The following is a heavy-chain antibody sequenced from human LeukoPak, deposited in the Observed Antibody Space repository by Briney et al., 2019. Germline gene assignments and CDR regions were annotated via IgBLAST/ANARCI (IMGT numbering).Heavy chain of an antibody. D-gene: IGHD4-17*01. CDR3: ARDQGTSVTAMVGGHFDY. CDR2: IWYDGSNR. V-gene: IGHV3-33*01. Sequence: GRSLRLSCAASGFTFRGNGMLWVRQAPGKGLEWVAMIWYDGSNRYYADSVKGRFTISRDNSKNTLFLQMNSLTAEDTAVYYRARDQGTSVTAMVGGHFDYWGPGTLVTVSS. J-gene: IGHJ4*02. CDR1: GFTFRGNG.